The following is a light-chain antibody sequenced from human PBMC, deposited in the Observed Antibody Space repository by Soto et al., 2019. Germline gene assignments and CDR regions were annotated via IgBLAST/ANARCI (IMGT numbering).Light chain of an antibody. CDR3: QQYDGYSPQT. J-gene: IGKJ1*01. CDR2: DSS. Sequence: DIQMTQSPGTLSASVVDRVTITCRASQSISRWLTWYQQKPGRAPQLLIYDSSTLEPGVPSRFRGSGSGTEFTLTINGLQPDDFATYYCQQYDGYSPQTFGQGTKVDIK. V-gene: IGKV1-5*01. CDR1: QSISRW.